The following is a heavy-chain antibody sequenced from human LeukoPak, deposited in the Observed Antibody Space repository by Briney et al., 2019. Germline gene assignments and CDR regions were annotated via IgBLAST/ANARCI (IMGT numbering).Heavy chain of an antibody. CDR2: INHGGST. CDR3: ARGGRYYDSSGYYLRQRSFDY. V-gene: IGHV4-34*01. D-gene: IGHD3-22*01. Sequence: PSEAPSDTSADYGGSLSGYYWSGSRHRLREGVWRGGEINHGGSTNYNPPLKSRVTISVDTSKNQFSLKLSSVTAADTAVYYCARGGRYYDSSGYYLRQRSFDYWGQGTLVTVSS. J-gene: IGHJ4*02. CDR1: GGSLSGYY.